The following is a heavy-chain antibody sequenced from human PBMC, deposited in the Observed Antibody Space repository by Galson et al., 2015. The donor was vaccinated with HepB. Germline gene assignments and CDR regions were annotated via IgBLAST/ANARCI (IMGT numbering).Heavy chain of an antibody. J-gene: IGHJ6*02. CDR3: ARGGGRNSPPTPNHYYGMDV. D-gene: IGHD1/OR15-1a*01. Sequence: ETLSLTCAVYGGSFSGYYWSWIRQPPGKGLEWIGEINHSGSTNYNPSLKSRVTISVDTSKNQFSLKLSSVTAADTAVYYRARGGGRNSPPTPNHYYGMDVWGQGTTVTVSS. CDR2: INHSGST. V-gene: IGHV4-34*01. CDR1: GGSFSGYY.